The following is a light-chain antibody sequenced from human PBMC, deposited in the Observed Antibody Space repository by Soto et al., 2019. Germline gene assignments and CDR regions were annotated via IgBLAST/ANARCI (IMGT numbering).Light chain of an antibody. CDR1: QDVGGY. CDR2: DAS. Sequence: EIVLTQSPATLSLPPGDRATLSCRASQDVGGYLSWFQQKPGQAPRLLICDASIRAPGIPARFSGSESGTVFTLTISSLEPEDFAVYYCQQYKDWPPLTFGGGTKVDIK. V-gene: IGKV3-11*01. CDR3: QQYKDWPPLT. J-gene: IGKJ4*01.